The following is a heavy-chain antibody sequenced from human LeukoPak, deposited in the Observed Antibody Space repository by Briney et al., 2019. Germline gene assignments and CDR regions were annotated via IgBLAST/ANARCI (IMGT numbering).Heavy chain of an antibody. CDR2: IWYDGSNK. J-gene: IGHJ4*02. CDR1: GFTFSSYG. D-gene: IGHD3-22*01. CDR3: ARDSSQTMIVAAPGY. Sequence: PGGSLRLSCAASGFTFSSYGMHWVRQAPGKGLEWVAVIWYDGSNKYYADSVKGRFTISRDNSKNTLYLQMNSLRAEDTAVYYCARDSSQTMIVAAPGYWGQGTLVTVSS. V-gene: IGHV3-33*01.